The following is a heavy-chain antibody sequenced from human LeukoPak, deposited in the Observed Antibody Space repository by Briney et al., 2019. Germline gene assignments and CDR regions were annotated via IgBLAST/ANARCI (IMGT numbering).Heavy chain of an antibody. Sequence: TGGSLRLSCTASGFTFGDYAMSWVRQAPGKGLEWVSAISGSGTGTYYADSVKGRFTISRDTSKNTLFLQMNSLRAEDTAVYYCAKHKELYDSSGAVGWPIDYWGQGTLVTVSS. V-gene: IGHV3-23*01. CDR1: GFTFGDYA. J-gene: IGHJ4*02. D-gene: IGHD3-22*01. CDR3: AKHKELYDSSGAVGWPIDY. CDR2: ISGSGTGT.